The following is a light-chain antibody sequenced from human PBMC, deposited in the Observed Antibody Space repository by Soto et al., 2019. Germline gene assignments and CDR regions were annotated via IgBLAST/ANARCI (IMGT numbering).Light chain of an antibody. CDR2: DAS. Sequence: DIQMTQSPSSLSASVGDRVTITCLASQDISNYVSWHQQKPGTAPKLLIYDASNLETGVPSRFSGGGSGTNFTFTISGLQPDDVATYYCQQYDDLLTFGGGTKVEI. V-gene: IGKV1-33*01. CDR1: QDISNY. J-gene: IGKJ4*02. CDR3: QQYDDLLT.